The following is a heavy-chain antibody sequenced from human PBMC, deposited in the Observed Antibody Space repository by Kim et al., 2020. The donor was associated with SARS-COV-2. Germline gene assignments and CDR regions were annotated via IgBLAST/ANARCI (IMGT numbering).Heavy chain of an antibody. Sequence: GGSLRLSCAASGFTFGDYAMHWVRQAPGKGLEWVSGISWNSGSIGYADSVKGRFTISRDNAKNSLYLQMNSLRAEDTALYYCAKDTRSKGRLFYGLDVWGQGTTVTVSS. CDR3: AKDTRSKGRLFYGLDV. CDR1: GFTFGDYA. D-gene: IGHD6-25*01. CDR2: ISWNSGSI. V-gene: IGHV3-9*01. J-gene: IGHJ6*02.